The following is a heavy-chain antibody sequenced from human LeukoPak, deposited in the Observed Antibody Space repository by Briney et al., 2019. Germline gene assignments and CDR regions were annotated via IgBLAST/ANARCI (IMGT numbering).Heavy chain of an antibody. Sequence: GASVKVSCKASGYTFTDYYMHWVRQAPGQGLEWMGWINPNSGGTNYPQKFLGRVTMTRDTSISTAYMELSRLKSDGTAVYYCAREYYDILTGYDPYYYMDVWGKGTTVTVSS. CDR2: INPNSGGT. CDR3: AREYYDILTGYDPYYYMDV. J-gene: IGHJ6*03. D-gene: IGHD3-9*01. CDR1: GYTFTDYY. V-gene: IGHV1-2*02.